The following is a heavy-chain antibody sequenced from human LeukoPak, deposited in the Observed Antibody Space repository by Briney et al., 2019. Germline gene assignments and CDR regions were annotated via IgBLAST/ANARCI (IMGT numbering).Heavy chain of an antibody. D-gene: IGHD1-14*01. V-gene: IGHV3-33*08. CDR1: GFTFSNDW. CDR3: AREAWDLTGRAPVI. Sequence: GGSLRLSCAASGFTFSNDWRHWVRQAPGKGLEWVSTIRYDGSEKHYAELVTGRFTVSRDNSKDTLYLEMNSLRAEDTAVYYCAREAWDLTGRAPVIWGQGTRVTVSS. CDR2: IRYDGSEK. J-gene: IGHJ4*02.